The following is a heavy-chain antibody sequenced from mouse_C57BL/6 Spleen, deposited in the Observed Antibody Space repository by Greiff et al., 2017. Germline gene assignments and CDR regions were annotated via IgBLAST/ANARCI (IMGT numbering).Heavy chain of an antibody. CDR3: ARYGSSYVGWFAY. D-gene: IGHD1-1*01. CDR2: IWSGGSI. CDR1: GFSLTSYG. V-gene: IGHV2-2*01. J-gene: IGHJ3*01. Sequence: QVQLKESGPGLVQPSQSLSITCTVSGFSLTSYGVHWVRQSPGKGLEWLGVIWSGGSIDYNAAFISRLSISKDNSKSQVFFKMTSLQADDTAIYYCARYGSSYVGWFAYWGQGTLVTVSA.